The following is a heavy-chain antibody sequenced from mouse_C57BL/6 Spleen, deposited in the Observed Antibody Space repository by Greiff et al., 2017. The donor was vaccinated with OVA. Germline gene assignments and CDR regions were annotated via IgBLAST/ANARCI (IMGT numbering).Heavy chain of an antibody. CDR3: ARYYDGSFAY. J-gene: IGHJ3*01. CDR1: GFTFTDYY. CDR2: LRNKANGYTT. D-gene: IGHD1-1*02. Sequence: EVMLVESGGGLVQPGGSLSLSCAASGFTFTDYYMSWVRQPPGKALEWLGFLRNKANGYTTEYSASVKGRFTISRDNSQSILYLQMNALRAEDSATYYCARYYDGSFAYWGQGTLVTVSA. V-gene: IGHV7-3*01.